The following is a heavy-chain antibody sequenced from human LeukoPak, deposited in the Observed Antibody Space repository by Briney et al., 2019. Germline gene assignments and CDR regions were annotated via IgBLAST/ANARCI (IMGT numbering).Heavy chain of an antibody. CDR2: ISAYNGNT. D-gene: IGHD3-22*01. CDR3: ARVVHRSYYYDSSGYPAPMDFDY. Sequence: ASVKVSCKASGGTFSSYGISWVRQAPGQGLEWMGWISAYNGNTNYAQKLQGRVTMTTDTSTSTAYMELRSLRSDDTAVYYCARVVHRSYYYDSSGYPAPMDFDYWGQGTLVTVSS. CDR1: GGTFSSYG. J-gene: IGHJ4*02. V-gene: IGHV1-18*01.